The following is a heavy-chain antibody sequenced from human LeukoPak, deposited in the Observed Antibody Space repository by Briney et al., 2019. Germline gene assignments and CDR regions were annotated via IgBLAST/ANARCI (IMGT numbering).Heavy chain of an antibody. Sequence: SETLSLTCTVSGGSISNSWSWIRQPPGKGLEWIGYIYYSGSTNYNPSLKSRLTISVDTSKNQFSLKLSSVTAADTAVYYCARGRLMGATDNYRLDDYWGQGTLVTVSS. CDR2: IYYSGST. D-gene: IGHD1-26*01. J-gene: IGHJ4*02. V-gene: IGHV4-59*08. CDR1: GGSISNS. CDR3: ARGRLMGATDNYRLDDY.